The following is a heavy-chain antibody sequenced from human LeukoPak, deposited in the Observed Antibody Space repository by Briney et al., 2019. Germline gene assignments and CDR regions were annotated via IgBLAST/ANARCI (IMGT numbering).Heavy chain of an antibody. D-gene: IGHD5-24*01. J-gene: IGHJ4*02. V-gene: IGHV3-23*01. Sequence: PGESLTLSCAASGFTFSSYSMNCVRQPPGKGLEWVSSISGSGGSTYYADPVKGRFTISRDNSKNTLYLKMNSLRAEETAVYYCAKDPGEMATIVDYWGQGTLVTVSS. CDR1: GFTFSSYS. CDR3: AKDPGEMATIVDY. CDR2: ISGSGGST.